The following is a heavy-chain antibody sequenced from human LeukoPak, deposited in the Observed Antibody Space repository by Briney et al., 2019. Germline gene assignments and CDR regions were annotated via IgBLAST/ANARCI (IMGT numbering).Heavy chain of an antibody. CDR1: GGSFSGYY. V-gene: IGHV4-34*01. CDR2: INHSGST. CDR3: ARGVGSGWYRLYYYYYYYMDV. D-gene: IGHD6-19*01. Sequence: PSETLSLTCAVYGGSFSGYYWSWIRQPPGKGLEWIGEINHSGSTNYNPSLKSRVTISVDTSKNQFSLKLSSVTPEDTAVYYCARGVGSGWYRLYYYYYYYMDVWGKGTTVTVSS. J-gene: IGHJ6*03.